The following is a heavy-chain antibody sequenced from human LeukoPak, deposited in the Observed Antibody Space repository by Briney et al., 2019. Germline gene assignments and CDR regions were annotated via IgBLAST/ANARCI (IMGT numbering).Heavy chain of an antibody. Sequence: GGSLRLSCAASGFTFSNYWMHWVRQAPGKGLVWVSRIYRDGTGTVYAGSVKGRFTISRDNAKNTLYLQMDSLRAEDTAVYYCAKDREGLLWFGELPYYWGQGTLVTVSS. CDR1: GFTFSNYW. D-gene: IGHD3-10*01. CDR2: IYRDGTGT. J-gene: IGHJ4*02. V-gene: IGHV3-74*01. CDR3: AKDREGLLWFGELPYY.